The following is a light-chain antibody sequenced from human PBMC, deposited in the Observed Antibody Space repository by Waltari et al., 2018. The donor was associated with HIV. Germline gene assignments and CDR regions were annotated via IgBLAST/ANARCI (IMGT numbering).Light chain of an antibody. V-gene: IGLV1-47*01. CDR3: AAWDDSLSGVV. CDR2: RNN. Sequence: QSVLTQPPSASGTPGQRVTISCSGSSSNIGSNYVYWYQQLPGTAPKLLIYRNNQRPSGVPDRCSGSKSGTSASLAISGLRSEYEADYYCAAWDDSLSGVVFGGGTKLTVL. J-gene: IGLJ2*01. CDR1: SSNIGSNY.